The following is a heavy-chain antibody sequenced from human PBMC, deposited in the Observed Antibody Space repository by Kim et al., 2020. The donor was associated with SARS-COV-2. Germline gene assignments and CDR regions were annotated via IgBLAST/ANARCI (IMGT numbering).Heavy chain of an antibody. Sequence: ASVKVSCKASGYTFTGHYMHWVRQAPGQGLEWMGWINPNSGGTNYAQKFQGSVTMTRDTSISTAYMELSRLRSDDTAVYYCARSYTSGYNYVVDYWGQGTLVTVSS. CDR1: GYTFTGHY. J-gene: IGHJ4*02. V-gene: IGHV1-2*02. CDR3: ARSYTSGYNYVVDY. D-gene: IGHD3-22*01. CDR2: INPNSGGT.